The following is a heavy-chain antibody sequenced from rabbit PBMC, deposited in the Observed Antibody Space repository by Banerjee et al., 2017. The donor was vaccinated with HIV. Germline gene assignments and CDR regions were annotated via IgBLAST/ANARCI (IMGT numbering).Heavy chain of an antibody. CDR2: INTSSGNT. V-gene: IGHV1S45*01. Sequence: QEQLEESGGGLVQPEGSLTLTCTASGFSFSNKYVMCWVRQAPGKGLEWIACINTSSGNTVYASWAKGRFTISKTSSTTVTLQMNSLTAADTATYFCARGPAVSDGGLPYGSYFDLWGPGTLVTVS. J-gene: IGHJ4*01. D-gene: IGHD5-1*01. CDR3: ARGPAVSDGGLPYGSYFDL. CDR1: GFSFSNKYV.